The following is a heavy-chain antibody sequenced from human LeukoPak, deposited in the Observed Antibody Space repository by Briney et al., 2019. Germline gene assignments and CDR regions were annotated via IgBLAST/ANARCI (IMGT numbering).Heavy chain of an antibody. J-gene: IGHJ4*02. CDR3: ASQKDGYSFDY. CDR1: GDSIRSSSSY. V-gene: IGHV4-39*01. CDR2: VYYSGST. Sequence: PSETLSLTCTVSGDSIRSSSSYWGWIRQPPGKGLECIGSVYYSGSTYYNPSLKSRVTISVDTSKNQFSLKLSSVTAADTAVYYCASQKDGYSFDYWGQGTLVTVSS. D-gene: IGHD5-24*01.